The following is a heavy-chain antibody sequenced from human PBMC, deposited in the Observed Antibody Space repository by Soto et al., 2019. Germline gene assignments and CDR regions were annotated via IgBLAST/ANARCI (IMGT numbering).Heavy chain of an antibody. Sequence: GVSLRLSCAASGFPFSSYSMNWVRQAPGKGLEWVSSISSSSSYIYYADSVKGRFTISRDNAKNSLYLQMNSLRAEDTAVYYCAKGFVGTLADLGQGTLVTVS. V-gene: IGHV3-21*04. D-gene: IGHD1-7*01. CDR1: GFPFSSYS. J-gene: IGHJ4*02. CDR2: ISSSSSYI. CDR3: AKGFVGTLAD.